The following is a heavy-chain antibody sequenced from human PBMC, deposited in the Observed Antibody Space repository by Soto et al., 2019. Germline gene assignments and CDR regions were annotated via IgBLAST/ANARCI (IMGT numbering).Heavy chain of an antibody. J-gene: IGHJ4*02. Sequence: EVQLVESGGGLVEPGGSLRLSCAASGFTLSNAWMSWVRQAPGKGLEWVVRIKSKTDGGTTEYAVRVRGRFTITRDDTINTLDLQMSSLKTVDTTMYYCTRVIWGKLDNWGQGTLATVSS. CDR1: GFTLSNAW. V-gene: IGHV3-15*01. D-gene: IGHD3-16*01. CDR3: TRVIWGKLDN. CDR2: IKSKTDGGTT.